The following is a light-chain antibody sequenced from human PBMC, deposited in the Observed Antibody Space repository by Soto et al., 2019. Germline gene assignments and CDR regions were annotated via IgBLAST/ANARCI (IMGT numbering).Light chain of an antibody. Sequence: QSVVTQPASVSWSTGQSISISGTGTSSDVGAYNYVSWYQQHPGKAPKLIIYGVNNRPSGISDRFSGSKSGNTASLTISGLRAEDEADYHCISYTSSATYVFGTGTKVTVL. CDR2: GVN. CDR3: ISYTSSATYV. V-gene: IGLV2-14*03. CDR1: SSDVGAYNY. J-gene: IGLJ1*01.